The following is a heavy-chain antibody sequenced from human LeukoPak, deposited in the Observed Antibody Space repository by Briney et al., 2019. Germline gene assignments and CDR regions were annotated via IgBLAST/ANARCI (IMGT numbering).Heavy chain of an antibody. D-gene: IGHD5-24*01. V-gene: IGHV1-69*05. CDR2: IIPIFGTA. CDR1: GGTFSSYA. Sequence: SVKVSCKASGGTFSSYAISWVRQAPGQGLEWMGGIIPIFGTANYAQKFQGRVTITTDESTSTAYMELSSLRSEDTAVYYCVREGDGYNLFDYWGQGTLVTVSS. CDR3: VREGDGYNLFDY. J-gene: IGHJ4*02.